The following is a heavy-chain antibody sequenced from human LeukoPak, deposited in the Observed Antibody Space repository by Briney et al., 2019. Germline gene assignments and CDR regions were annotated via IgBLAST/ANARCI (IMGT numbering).Heavy chain of an antibody. CDR1: GGSISSSSYY. Sequence: SETLSLTCTVSGGSISSSSYYWGWIRQPPGKGLEWIGSIYYSGSTYYNPSLKSRVTISVDTSKNQFSLKLSSVTAADTAVYYCARHDILTGYYSYYFDYWGQRTLVTVSS. J-gene: IGHJ4*02. CDR2: IYYSGST. CDR3: ARHDILTGYYSYYFDY. V-gene: IGHV4-39*01. D-gene: IGHD3-9*01.